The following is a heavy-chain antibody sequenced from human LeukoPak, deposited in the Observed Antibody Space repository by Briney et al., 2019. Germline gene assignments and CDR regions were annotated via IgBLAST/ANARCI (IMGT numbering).Heavy chain of an antibody. J-gene: IGHJ4*02. CDR2: ISDSGAST. Sequence: GGSLRLSCAASGFTLRSYALGWVRQAPGKGLEWVSTISDSGASTDYADSVKGRFTISRDNSKSTLYLQMNSLRVEDTALYYCAKCLFVTRQNYFDYWGQGTLVTVSS. V-gene: IGHV3-23*01. CDR1: GFTLRSYA. CDR3: AKCLFVTRQNYFDY. D-gene: IGHD3-10*02.